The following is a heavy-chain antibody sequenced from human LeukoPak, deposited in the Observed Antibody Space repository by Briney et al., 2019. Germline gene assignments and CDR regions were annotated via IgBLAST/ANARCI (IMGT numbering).Heavy chain of an antibody. CDR1: GFTFSSYS. CDR2: ISSSSSYI. D-gene: IGHD3-16*02. CDR3: ATKVDIMITFGGVIVNDY. V-gene: IGHV3-21*01. J-gene: IGHJ4*02. Sequence: GGSLRLSCAASGFTFSSYSMNWVRQAPGKGLEWVSSISSSSSYIYYADSVKGRFTISRDNAKNSLYLQMNSLRAEDTAVYYCATKVDIMITFGGVIVNDYWGQGTLVTVSS.